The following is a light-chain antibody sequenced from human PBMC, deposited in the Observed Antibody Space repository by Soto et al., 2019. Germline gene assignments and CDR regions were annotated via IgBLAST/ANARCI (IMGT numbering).Light chain of an antibody. V-gene: IGKV1-12*01. CDR2: AAS. Sequence: DIQMTQSPSSVSASVGDRVTITCRASKGISSWLAWYQQKPGKAPKLLIYAASSLQSGVPSSFSVSGSGTDFTLTISSLQTEDSATYYCQHANSLPITFGQGTRLEIK. CDR3: QHANSLPIT. J-gene: IGKJ5*01. CDR1: KGISSW.